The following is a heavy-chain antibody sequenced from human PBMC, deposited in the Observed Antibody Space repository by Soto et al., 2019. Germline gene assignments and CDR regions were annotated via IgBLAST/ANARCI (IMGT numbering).Heavy chain of an antibody. D-gene: IGHD3-16*01. J-gene: IGHJ4*02. V-gene: IGHV3-23*01. Sequence: PGGSLRLSCAASGFTFSSYAMSWVRQAPGEGLDWVSSVSGDGGSAYYADSVKGRFTISRDNFGNNMYLQMSSLRAEDTAIYYCAKVNYPYYDRGPYYFDHWGQGALVTVSS. CDR2: VSGDGGSA. CDR1: GFTFSSYA. CDR3: AKVNYPYYDRGPYYFDH.